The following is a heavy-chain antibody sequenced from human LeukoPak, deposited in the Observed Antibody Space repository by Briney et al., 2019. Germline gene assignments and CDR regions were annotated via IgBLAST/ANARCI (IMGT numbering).Heavy chain of an antibody. CDR1: GFAFSSYW. CDR3: ASAEVIQYGMDV. J-gene: IGHJ6*02. Sequence: GGSLRLSCAASGFAFSSYWMHWVRQAPGKGLVWVSRINSDGSSISYADSVKGRFTISRDNAKNTLFLQMNSLRVEDTAVYYCASAEVIQYGMDVWGQGTTVTVSS. CDR2: INSDGSSI. V-gene: IGHV3-74*01. D-gene: IGHD3-16*02.